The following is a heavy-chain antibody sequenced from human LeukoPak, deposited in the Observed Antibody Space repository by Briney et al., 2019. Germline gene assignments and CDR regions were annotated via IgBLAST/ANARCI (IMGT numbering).Heavy chain of an antibody. CDR3: AKGQEQWLVLYFDY. Sequence: PGGSLRLSCAASGFTFSDYYMSWVRQAPGKGLEWVSAISGSGGMTYYADSVKGRFTISRHNSKNTLYLQMNSLRAEDTAVYYCAKGQEQWLVLYFDYWGQGTLVTVSS. J-gene: IGHJ4*02. CDR1: GFTFSDYY. D-gene: IGHD6-19*01. CDR2: ISGSGGMT. V-gene: IGHV3-23*01.